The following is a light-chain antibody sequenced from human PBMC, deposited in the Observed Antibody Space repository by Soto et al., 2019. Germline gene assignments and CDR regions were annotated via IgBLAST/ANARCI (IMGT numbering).Light chain of an antibody. CDR1: HNDIGTYDY. J-gene: IGLJ1*01. V-gene: IGLV2-14*03. Sequence: QSALTQPPSVSGSPRQSITISCTGNHNDIGTYDYVSWYQQHPGRAPRLLIHGVTTRPSGIPDRFSASKSGLTASLTISGLQPEDEADYYCSSFTSNRIYVFGPGTKVTVL. CDR2: GVT. CDR3: SSFTSNRIYV.